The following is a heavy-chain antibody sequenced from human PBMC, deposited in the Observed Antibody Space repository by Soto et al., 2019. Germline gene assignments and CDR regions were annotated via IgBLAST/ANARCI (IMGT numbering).Heavy chain of an antibody. CDR1: GYTFTSYG. D-gene: IGHD2-2*01. J-gene: IGHJ6*03. CDR3: ARVIVVVPASFYYYYYMDV. V-gene: IGHV1-18*01. Sequence: QVQLVQSGAEVKKPGVSVKVSCKASGYTFTSYGISWVRQAPGQGLEWMGWISAYNGNTNYAQKLQGRVTMTTDTSTSTAYMELRSLRSDDTAVYYCARVIVVVPASFYYYYYMDVWGKGTTVTVSS. CDR2: ISAYNGNT.